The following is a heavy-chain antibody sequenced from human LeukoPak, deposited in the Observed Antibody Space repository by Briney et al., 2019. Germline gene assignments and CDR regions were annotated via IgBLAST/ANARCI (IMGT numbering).Heavy chain of an antibody. CDR3: ARMETYYDFWSGYRQYYYYGMDV. J-gene: IGHJ6*02. D-gene: IGHD3-3*01. CDR1: GDTFTGNY. Sequence: ASVKVSCKASGDTFTGNYIHWVRQAPGQGLEWMGWINLKSGGTNYAQKFQDRVTVTRDRSISTAYMELCRLRSDDTAVYYCARMETYYDFWSGYRQYYYYGMDVWGQGTTVTVSS. V-gene: IGHV1-2*02. CDR2: INLKSGGT.